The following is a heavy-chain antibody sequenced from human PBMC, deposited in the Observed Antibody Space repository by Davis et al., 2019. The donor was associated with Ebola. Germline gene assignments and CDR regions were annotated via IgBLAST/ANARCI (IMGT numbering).Heavy chain of an antibody. D-gene: IGHD3-10*01. CDR3: AKDSLLWFGELYP. V-gene: IGHV3-30*18. CDR2: ISYDGSNK. CDR1: GFTFSSYG. Sequence: GESLKISCAASGFTFSSYGMHWVRQAPGKGLEWVAVISYDGSNKYYADSVKGRFTISRDNSKNTLYLQMNSLRAEDTAVYYCAKDSLLWFGELYPWGQGTLVTVSS. J-gene: IGHJ5*02.